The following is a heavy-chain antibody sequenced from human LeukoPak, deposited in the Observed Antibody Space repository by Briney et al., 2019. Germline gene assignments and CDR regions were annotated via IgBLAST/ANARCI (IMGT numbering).Heavy chain of an antibody. V-gene: IGHV4-59*08. J-gene: IGHJ4*02. D-gene: IGHD6-13*01. Sequence: SETLSLTCTVSGGSISSYYWSWIRQPPGKGLEWIGYIYYSGSTNYNPSLKSRVTISVDTSKNQFSLKLSSVTAADTAVYYCARQVGIAAAGTHFDYWGQGTLVTVSS. CDR3: ARQVGIAAAGTHFDY. CDR2: IYYSGST. CDR1: GGSISSYY.